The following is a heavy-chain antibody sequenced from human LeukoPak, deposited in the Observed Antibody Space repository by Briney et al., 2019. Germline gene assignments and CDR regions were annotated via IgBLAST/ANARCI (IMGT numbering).Heavy chain of an antibody. V-gene: IGHV4-38-2*02. Sequence: ASETLSLTCTVSGYSISSGYYWGWIRQPPGKGLEWIGSIYHSGSTYYNPSLKSRVTISVDMSKNQCSLRLSSVTAADTALYYCARLTGSAIWGQGTMVTVSS. CDR2: IYHSGST. CDR3: ARLTGSAI. CDR1: GYSISSGYY. D-gene: IGHD3-10*01. J-gene: IGHJ3*02.